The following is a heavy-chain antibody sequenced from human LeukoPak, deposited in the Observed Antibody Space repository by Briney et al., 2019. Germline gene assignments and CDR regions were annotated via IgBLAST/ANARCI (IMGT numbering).Heavy chain of an antibody. CDR1: GGSISSSSYY. CDR2: IYYSGST. V-gene: IGHV4-39*01. CDR3: ARASTVAGTEGHFDY. J-gene: IGHJ4*02. Sequence: PSETLSLTCTVSGGSISSSSYYWDWIRQPPGKGLEWIGSIYYSGSTYYNPSLKSRVTISVDTSKNQFSLKLSSVTAADTAVYYCARASTVAGTEGHFDYWGQGTLVTVSS. D-gene: IGHD6-19*01.